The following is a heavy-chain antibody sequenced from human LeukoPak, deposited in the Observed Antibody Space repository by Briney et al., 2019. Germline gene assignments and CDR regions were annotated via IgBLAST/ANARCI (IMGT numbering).Heavy chain of an antibody. Sequence: SETLSLTCTVSGDSKSTYSWNWIRQPPGQGLEWIGRISSAGVTKYNPSLKSRITFSLDTSGNQFSLKLTSVTAADTAVYYCARRVVEALAPSVTNWFAPWGQGTLVLVSS. J-gene: IGHJ5*02. CDR1: GDSKSTYS. CDR2: ISSAGVT. V-gene: IGHV4-59*08. D-gene: IGHD5-12*01. CDR3: ARRVVEALAPSVTNWFAP.